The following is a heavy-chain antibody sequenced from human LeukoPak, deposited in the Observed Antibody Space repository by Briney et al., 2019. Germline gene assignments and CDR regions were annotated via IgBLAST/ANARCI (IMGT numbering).Heavy chain of an antibody. Sequence: GGSLRLSCGAWGFTFSIYAMSWVRHAPGKGLEWGSYINNSGCSTYYADSVKGRFTIHRHNSDKTLYLQMNRLSAEDAVSYYCAKEFARYHWNDHAFDIWGQGTMVTVSS. CDR1: GFTFSIYA. D-gene: IGHD1-20*01. CDR3: AKEFARYHWNDHAFDI. J-gene: IGHJ3*02. V-gene: IGHV3-23*01. CDR2: INNSGCST.